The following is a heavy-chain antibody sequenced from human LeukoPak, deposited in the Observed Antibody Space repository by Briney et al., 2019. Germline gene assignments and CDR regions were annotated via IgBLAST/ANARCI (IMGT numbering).Heavy chain of an antibody. CDR2: ITSSSTY. J-gene: IGHJ3*01. Sequence: GGSLRLSCAASGSTLSTYNTHWVRQAPGKGLEWVSSITSSSTYYADSVKGRFTISRDNAKNSLYLQMNSLRAEDRAVYYCARERVTTTASDVWGQGTMVTVSS. V-gene: IGHV3-21*01. CDR3: ARERVTTTASDV. D-gene: IGHD5-12*01. CDR1: GSTLSTYN.